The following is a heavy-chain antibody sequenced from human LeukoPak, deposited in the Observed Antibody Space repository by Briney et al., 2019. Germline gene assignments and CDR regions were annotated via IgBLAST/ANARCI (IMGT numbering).Heavy chain of an antibody. CDR2: IWYDGSNK. Sequence: GRSLRLSCAASGFTSSSYGMHWVRQAPGKGLEWVAVIWYDGSNKYYADSVKGRFTISRDNSKNTLYLQMNSLRAEDTAVYYCARARGENDILTGYPGAFDIWGQGTMVTVSS. V-gene: IGHV3-33*01. D-gene: IGHD3-9*01. CDR1: GFTSSSYG. CDR3: ARARGENDILTGYPGAFDI. J-gene: IGHJ3*02.